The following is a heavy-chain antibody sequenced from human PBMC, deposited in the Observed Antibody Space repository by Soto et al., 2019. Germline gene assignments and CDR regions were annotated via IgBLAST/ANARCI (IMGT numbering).Heavy chain of an antibody. Sequence: QVQLVESGGGVVQPGRSLRLSCAASGFTFSSYGMHWVRQAPGKGLEWVAVIWYDGSNKYYADSVKGRFTISRDNSKNTLYLQMNSLRAEDTAVYYCARGLGNYDILTGYDSLGRDYWGQGTLVTVSS. CDR1: GFTFSSYG. CDR2: IWYDGSNK. V-gene: IGHV3-33*01. J-gene: IGHJ4*02. D-gene: IGHD3-9*01. CDR3: ARGLGNYDILTGYDSLGRDY.